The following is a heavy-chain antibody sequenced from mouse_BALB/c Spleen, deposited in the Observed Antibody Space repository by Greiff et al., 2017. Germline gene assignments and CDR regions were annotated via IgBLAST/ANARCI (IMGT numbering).Heavy chain of an antibody. V-gene: IGHV14-3*02. J-gene: IGHJ1*01. CDR1: GFNIKDTY. Sequence: EVQLQQSGAELVKPGASVKLSCTASGFNIKDTYMHWVKQRPEQGLEWIGRIDPANGNTKYDPKFQGKATITADTSSNTAYLQLSSLTSEDTAVYYCARGSSYSYWYFDVWGAGTTVTVSS. CDR3: ARGSSYSYWYFDV. CDR2: IDPANGNT. D-gene: IGHD1-1*01.